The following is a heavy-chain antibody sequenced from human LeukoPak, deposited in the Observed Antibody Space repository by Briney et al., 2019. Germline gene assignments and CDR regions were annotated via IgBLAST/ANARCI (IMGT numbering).Heavy chain of an antibody. Sequence: SQTLSLTRTVAGGSISSSSYGSGWIRQPPGKWLEWIGSIYDRGSTHYNPSLKSRVTISVETSKNQFSPKLSSVTAADTAGYYCARHVGTLFDWFIDYWGQGTLVTVSS. V-gene: IGHV4-39*01. CDR2: IYDRGST. D-gene: IGHD3-9*01. J-gene: IGHJ4*02. CDR3: ARHVGTLFDWFIDY. CDR1: GGSISSSSYG.